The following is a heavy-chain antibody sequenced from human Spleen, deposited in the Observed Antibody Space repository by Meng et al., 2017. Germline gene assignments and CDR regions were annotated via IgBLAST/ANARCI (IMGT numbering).Heavy chain of an antibody. D-gene: IGHD3-16*01. V-gene: IGHV2-5*02. Sequence: GPTLVKPTETRTLTCTFSAFSLSTSGVGVGWIRQPPGKALEWLALIYWDDEKRDSPSLKSRLTITKDTSKSQVVLKLTNMDPVDTATYYCTHRRLGSYHTFDIWGQGKTV. CDR3: THRRLGSYHTFDI. CDR2: IYWDDEK. J-gene: IGHJ3*02. CDR1: AFSLSTSGVG.